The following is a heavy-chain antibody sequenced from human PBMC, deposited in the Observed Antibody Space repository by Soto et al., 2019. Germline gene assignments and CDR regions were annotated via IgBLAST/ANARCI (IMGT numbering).Heavy chain of an antibody. CDR3: ARDVGYSSGWSFDY. CDR2: IYYSGTT. Sequence: SETLSLTCTVSGGSISSYYWNWIRQPPGKGLEWIGYIYYSGTTNYNPSLKSRVTISVDTSKNQFSLKLSSVTAADTAVYYCARDVGYSSGWSFDYWGQGTLVTVSS. V-gene: IGHV4-59*01. CDR1: GGSISSYY. J-gene: IGHJ4*02. D-gene: IGHD6-19*01.